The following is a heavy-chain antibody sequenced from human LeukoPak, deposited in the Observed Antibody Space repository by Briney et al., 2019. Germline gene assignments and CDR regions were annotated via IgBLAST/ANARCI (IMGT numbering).Heavy chain of an antibody. D-gene: IGHD3-22*01. CDR1: GFTFSSYS. J-gene: IGHJ6*03. CDR2: ISSSSSYI. CDR3: AMTYYYDSSGSNQYYMDV. Sequence: GGSLRLSCAASGFTFSSYSVSWVRQAPGKGLEWVSSISSSSSYIYYADSVKGRFTISRDNAKHSLYLQMNSLRAEDTAVYYCAMTYYYDSSGSNQYYMDVWGKGTTVTVSS. V-gene: IGHV3-21*01.